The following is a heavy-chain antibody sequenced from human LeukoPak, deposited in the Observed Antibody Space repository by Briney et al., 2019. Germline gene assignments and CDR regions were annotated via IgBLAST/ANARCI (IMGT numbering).Heavy chain of an antibody. CDR3: ARDHPIAAAASRWNWFDP. V-gene: IGHV3-7*01. CDR2: IKQDGSEK. J-gene: IGHJ5*02. Sequence: GGSLRLSCAASGFTFSSYWMSWVRQAPGKGLEWVANIKQDGSEKYYVDSVKGRFTISRDNAKNSLYLQMNSLRAEDTAVYYCARDHPIAAAASRWNWFDPWGQGTLVTISS. D-gene: IGHD6-13*01. CDR1: GFTFSSYW.